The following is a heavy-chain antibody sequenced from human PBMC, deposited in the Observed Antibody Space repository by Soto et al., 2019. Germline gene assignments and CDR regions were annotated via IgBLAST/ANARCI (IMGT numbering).Heavy chain of an antibody. J-gene: IGHJ3*01. Sequence: QVQLQESGPGLVKPSQTLSLTCTVSGGSISSGGYYWSWIRQHPGKGLEWIWYIYYSGSTYYNPSLTSRFTISVDTSKNQCSLKLSSVTAADTAVYYCARGDSSGWTDAFDLWGQGTMVTVSS. D-gene: IGHD6-19*01. CDR2: IYYSGST. CDR1: GGSISSGGYY. CDR3: ARGDSSGWTDAFDL. V-gene: IGHV4-31*03.